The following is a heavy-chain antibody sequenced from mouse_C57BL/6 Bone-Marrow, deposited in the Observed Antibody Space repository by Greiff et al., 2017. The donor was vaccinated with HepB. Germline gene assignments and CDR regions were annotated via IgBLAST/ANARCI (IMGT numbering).Heavy chain of an antibody. V-gene: IGHV1-26*01. J-gene: IGHJ2*01. CDR1: GYTFTDYY. Sequence: VQLQQSGPELVKPGASVKISCKASGYTFTDYYMNWVKQSHGKSLEWIGDINPNNGGTSYNQKFKGKATLTVDKSSSTAYMELRSLTSEDSAVYYCARSPDYYYGRVDYWGQGTTLTVSS. CDR2: INPNNGGT. CDR3: ARSPDYYYGRVDY. D-gene: IGHD1-1*01.